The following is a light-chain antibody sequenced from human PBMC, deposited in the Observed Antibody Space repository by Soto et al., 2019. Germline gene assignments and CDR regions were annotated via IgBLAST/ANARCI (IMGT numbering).Light chain of an antibody. Sequence: EIVMTQSPATLSVSPGERATLSCRASQSVSSNLAWYQQKPCQAPRLLIYGASTRATGIPASFSGSGSGTEFPLTISSRQSEDFAVYYCQQYNNWPPGTFGQGTKLEIK. CDR1: QSVSSN. J-gene: IGKJ2*02. V-gene: IGKV3-15*01. CDR3: QQYNNWPPGT. CDR2: GAS.